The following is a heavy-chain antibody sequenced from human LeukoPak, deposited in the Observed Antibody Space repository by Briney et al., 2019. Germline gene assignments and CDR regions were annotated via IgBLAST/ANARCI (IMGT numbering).Heavy chain of an antibody. CDR1: GGSISSNY. J-gene: IGHJ4*02. V-gene: IGHV4-4*07. CDR3: ARVSQWLVPY. CDR2: IHSSGST. D-gene: IGHD6-19*01. Sequence: PETLSLTCTVSGGSISSNYWSWIRQPAGKGLEWIGRIHSSGSTNYNPSLKSRVTVSVDTSKNQFSLRLSSVTAADAAVYYCARVSQWLVPYWGQGTLVTVSS.